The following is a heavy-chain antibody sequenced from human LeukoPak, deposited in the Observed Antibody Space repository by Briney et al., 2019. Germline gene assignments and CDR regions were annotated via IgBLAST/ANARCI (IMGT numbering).Heavy chain of an antibody. Sequence: GASVKVSCKASGYTFTGYYMHWVRQAPGQGLEWMGWIKPNSGGTNYVQEFQGRVPMTKDTAIRTAYVELKGLRYDDTAVFFRARAYCNSTSCYTAGYWGQGTLVNVSS. J-gene: IGHJ4*02. CDR1: GYTFTGYY. V-gene: IGHV1-2*02. CDR2: IKPNSGGT. D-gene: IGHD2-2*02. CDR3: ARAYCNSTSCYTAGY.